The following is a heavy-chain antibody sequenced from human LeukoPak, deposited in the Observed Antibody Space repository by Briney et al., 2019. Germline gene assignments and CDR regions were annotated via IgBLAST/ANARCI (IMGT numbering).Heavy chain of an antibody. Sequence: GGSLRLSCAASGFTFDDYAMHWVRQAPGKGLEWVSGISWNSGSIGYADSVKGRFTISRDNAKNSLYLQMSSLRAEDTALYYCAKSPVVAAAADYWGQGTLVTVSS. V-gene: IGHV3-9*01. J-gene: IGHJ4*02. CDR2: ISWNSGSI. CDR3: AKSPVVAAAADY. CDR1: GFTFDDYA. D-gene: IGHD6-13*01.